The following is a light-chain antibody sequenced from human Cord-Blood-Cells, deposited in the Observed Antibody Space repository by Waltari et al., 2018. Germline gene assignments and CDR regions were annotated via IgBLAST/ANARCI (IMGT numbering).Light chain of an antibody. CDR3: RQSYSTPYT. J-gene: IGKJ2*01. CDR1: QSISSY. Sequence: DIQMTQSPSSLSASVGERVTITCRAGQSISSYLNWYQQKQGKAPKLLIYAAASMQSGVPSRFSGSRSGTDVTLTISSMQPDDFTASYCRQSYSTPYTFGQGTKLEIK. CDR2: AAA. V-gene: IGKV1-39*01.